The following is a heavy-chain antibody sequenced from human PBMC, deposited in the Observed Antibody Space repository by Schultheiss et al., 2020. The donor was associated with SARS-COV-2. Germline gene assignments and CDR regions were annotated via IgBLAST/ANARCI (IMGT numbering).Heavy chain of an antibody. Sequence: GESLKISCAASGFTFSSYAMSWVRQAPGKGLEWVSAISGSGGSTYYADSVKGRFTISRDNSKNTLYLQMNSLRAEDTAVYYCAKVPKRGIDYWGQGTLVTVSS. D-gene: IGHD3-16*01. CDR3: AKVPKRGIDY. CDR2: ISGSGGST. J-gene: IGHJ4*02. CDR1: GFTFSSYA. V-gene: IGHV3-23*01.